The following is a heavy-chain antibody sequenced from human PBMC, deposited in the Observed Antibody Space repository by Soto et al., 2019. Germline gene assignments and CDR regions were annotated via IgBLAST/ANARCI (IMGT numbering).Heavy chain of an antibody. J-gene: IGHJ3*02. CDR2: IYYSGST. CDR3: ARILLAYCGGDCGYAFDI. V-gene: IGHV4-39*01. Sequence: SETLSLTCTVSGGSISSSSYYWGWIRQPPGKGLEWIGSIYYSGSTYYNPSLRSRVTMSVDTSKNQFSLKLSSVTAADTAVYYCARILLAYCGGDCGYAFDIWGQGTMVTVSS. CDR1: GGSISSSSYY. D-gene: IGHD2-21*02.